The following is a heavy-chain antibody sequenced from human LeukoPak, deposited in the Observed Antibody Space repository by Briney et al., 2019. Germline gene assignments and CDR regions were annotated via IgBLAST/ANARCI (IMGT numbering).Heavy chain of an antibody. Sequence: GGSLRLSCAASGFTFSSYWMSWVRQAPGKGLEWVSYISSSGSTIYYADSVKGRFTISRDNAKNSLYLQMNSLRAEDTAVYYCARADYDSSGYYNAFDIWGQGTMVTVSS. D-gene: IGHD3-22*01. CDR2: ISSSGSTI. V-gene: IGHV3-48*04. CDR1: GFTFSSYW. CDR3: ARADYDSSGYYNAFDI. J-gene: IGHJ3*02.